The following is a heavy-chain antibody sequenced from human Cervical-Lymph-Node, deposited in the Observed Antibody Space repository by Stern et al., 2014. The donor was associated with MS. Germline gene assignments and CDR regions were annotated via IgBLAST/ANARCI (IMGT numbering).Heavy chain of an antibody. CDR1: GYTLNDLS. V-gene: IGHV1-24*01. D-gene: IGHD6-19*01. Sequence: QVQLVQSGAEVKKPGASVKVSCKVSGYTLNDLSLHWVRQAPGEGLEWMGGSSPEDGETIFAQGLKGRVTVTGDKSQDTDSMEMISLRSEDTAVYYCASAVTGLNYYFHAFDVWGQGTTVTVSS. CDR2: SSPEDGET. J-gene: IGHJ6*02. CDR3: ASAVTGLNYYFHAFDV.